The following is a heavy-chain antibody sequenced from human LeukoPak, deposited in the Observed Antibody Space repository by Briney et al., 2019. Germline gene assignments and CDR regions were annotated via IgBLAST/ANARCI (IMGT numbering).Heavy chain of an antibody. CDR2: IYHSGST. CDR3: ARGVTYYYDSSGSSKYYYYYGMDV. D-gene: IGHD3-22*01. V-gene: IGHV4-4*02. Sequence: SGTLSLTCAVSGGSISSSNWWSWVRQPPGKGLEWIGEIYHSGSTNYNPSLKSRVTISVDTSKNQFSLKLSSVTAADTAVYYCARGVTYYYDSSGSSKYYYYYGMDVWGQGTTVTVSS. J-gene: IGHJ6*02. CDR1: GGSISSSNW.